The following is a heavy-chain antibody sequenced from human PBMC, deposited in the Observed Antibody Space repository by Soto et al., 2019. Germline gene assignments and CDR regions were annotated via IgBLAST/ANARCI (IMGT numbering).Heavy chain of an antibody. V-gene: IGHV1-18*01. J-gene: IGHJ4*02. CDR2: ISAYNGNT. CDR3: ARGVGVVVIT. CDR1: GYTFTNFG. Sequence: GASVKVSCKASGYTFTNFGISWVRQAPGQGLEWMGWISAYNGNTNYAQKFQGRVTMTTDTSTSTAYMEVRSLGFDDTAVYYCARGVGVVVITWGQGTLVTVSS. D-gene: IGHD3-22*01.